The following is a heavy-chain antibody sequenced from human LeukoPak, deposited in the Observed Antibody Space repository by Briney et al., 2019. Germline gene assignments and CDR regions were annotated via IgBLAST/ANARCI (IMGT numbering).Heavy chain of an antibody. CDR2: IIPILGTA. CDR1: GGTFSSYA. Sequence: ASVKVSCKASGGTFSSYAISWVRQAPGQGLEWMGGIIPILGTANYAQKFQGRVTITADESTSTAYMELSSLRSEDTAVYYCAREGLRHDAFDIWGQGTMVTVSS. CDR3: AREGLRHDAFDI. J-gene: IGHJ3*02. D-gene: IGHD4-17*01. V-gene: IGHV1-69*13.